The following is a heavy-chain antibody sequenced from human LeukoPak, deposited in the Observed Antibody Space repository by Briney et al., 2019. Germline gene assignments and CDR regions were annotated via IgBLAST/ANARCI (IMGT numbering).Heavy chain of an antibody. V-gene: IGHV3-7*01. J-gene: IGHJ4*02. CDR1: GFTFNRYW. CDR3: ARDRDCGDGGCYPHFDY. D-gene: IGHD2-15*01. CDR2: IKQDGSEE. Sequence: GGSLRLSCVASGFTFNRYWMSWVRQAPGKGLEWVANIKQDGSEENYVDSVRGRFTISRDNAKNSLYLQVNSLRAEDSAVYYCARDRDCGDGGCYPHFDYWGQGVRVTVSS.